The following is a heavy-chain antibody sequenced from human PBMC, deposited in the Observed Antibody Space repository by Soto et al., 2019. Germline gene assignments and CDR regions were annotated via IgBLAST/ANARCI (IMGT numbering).Heavy chain of an antibody. CDR3: ARAITGTYSYGLLNY. D-gene: IGHD5-18*01. CDR2: IIPIFGTA. V-gene: IGHV1-69*13. CDR1: GGTFSSYS. J-gene: IGHJ4*02. Sequence: LVKVSCKASGGTFSSYSISWVRQAPGQGLEWMGGIIPIFGTANYAQKFQGRVTITADESTSTAYMELSSLRSEDTAVYYCARAITGTYSYGLLNYWGQGTLVTVSS.